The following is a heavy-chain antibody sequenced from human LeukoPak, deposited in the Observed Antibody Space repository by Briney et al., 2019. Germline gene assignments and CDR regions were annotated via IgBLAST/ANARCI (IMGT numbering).Heavy chain of an antibody. CDR2: ISWNSGSI. V-gene: IGHV3-9*01. J-gene: IGHJ4*02. CDR3: AKDNARGSGWFRPMFDY. CDR1: GFTFDDYA. Sequence: PGGSLRLSCAASGFTFDDYAMHWVRQAPGKGLEWVSGISWNSGSIGYADSVKGRFTISRDNAKNSLYLQMNSLRAEDTALYYCAKDNARGSGWFRPMFDYWGQGTLVTVSS. D-gene: IGHD6-19*01.